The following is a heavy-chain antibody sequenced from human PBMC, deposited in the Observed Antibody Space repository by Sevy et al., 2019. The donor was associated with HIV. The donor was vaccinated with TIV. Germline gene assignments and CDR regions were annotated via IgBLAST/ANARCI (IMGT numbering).Heavy chain of an antibody. V-gene: IGHV3-21*01. CDR3: ARDPTDDSGYSQGMDA. J-gene: IGHJ6*02. D-gene: IGHD3-22*01. CDR1: GFAIDSYS. Sequence: GGSLRLSCTASGFAIDSYSMNWVRQAPGKGLEWLSSISGSSSHIFYADSVKGRFTISRDNAGNSVYLRMNSLRAEDTALYFCARDPTDDSGYSQGMDAWGQGTTVTVSS. CDR2: ISGSSSHI.